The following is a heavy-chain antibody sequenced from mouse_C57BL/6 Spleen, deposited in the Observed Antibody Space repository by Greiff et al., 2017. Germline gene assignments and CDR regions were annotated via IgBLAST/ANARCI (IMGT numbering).Heavy chain of an antibody. CDR3: TSRNWERFAY. V-gene: IGHV1-15*01. D-gene: IGHD4-1*01. CDR2: IDPETGGT. J-gene: IGHJ3*01. Sequence: QVQLKESGAELVRPGASVTLSCKASGYTFTDYEMHWVKQTPVHGLAWIGAIDPETGGTAYNQKFKGKAILAADKSSSTAYMELRSLTSEDSAVYYCTSRNWERFAYWGQGTLVTVSA. CDR1: GYTFTDYE.